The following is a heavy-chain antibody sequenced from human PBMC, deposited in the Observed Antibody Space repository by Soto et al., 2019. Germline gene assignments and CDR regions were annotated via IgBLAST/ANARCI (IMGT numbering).Heavy chain of an antibody. J-gene: IGHJ6*02. D-gene: IGHD5-18*01. V-gene: IGHV3-30-3*01. CDR3: ARDVPPEEGKYGYVMDV. CDR2: IANDGGSE. Sequence: QVQLVESGGGVVQPGRSLRLSCAASGFTFSEYGLHWVRQAPGKGLEWVAVIANDGGSEYYADSGKGRFTISRDRSKNTLYLQMKSLRAEDTAVYYCARDVPPEEGKYGYVMDVWGQGTTVTVSS. CDR1: GFTFSEYG.